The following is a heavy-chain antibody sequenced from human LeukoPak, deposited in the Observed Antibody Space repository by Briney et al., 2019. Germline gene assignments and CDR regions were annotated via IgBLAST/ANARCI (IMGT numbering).Heavy chain of an antibody. CDR2: IWYDGSNK. CDR1: GFTFSSYG. J-gene: IGHJ4*02. D-gene: IGHD1-26*01. Sequence: GGSLRLSCAASGFTFSSYGKLGGREAPGEGREGVVVIWYDGSNKYYADSVKGRFTISTDNSKNSLYLQMNSLRAEDTAVYYCARDVSGSLDYWGQGTLVTVSS. CDR3: ARDVSGSLDY. V-gene: IGHV3-33*01.